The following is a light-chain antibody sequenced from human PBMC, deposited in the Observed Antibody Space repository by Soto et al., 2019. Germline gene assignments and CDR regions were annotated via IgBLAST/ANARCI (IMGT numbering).Light chain of an antibody. CDR2: AAS. CDR3: QQANSFPLT. V-gene: IGKV1-12*01. Sequence: DILLTQSPSSVSASVGDRVTITCRASQGISGYLAWYQQKPGKVPKLLIYAASSLQSGVPLRFSGSGSGTDFTLTISSLQAEDSATYYCQQANSFPLTFGGGTKVEIK. CDR1: QGISGY. J-gene: IGKJ4*01.